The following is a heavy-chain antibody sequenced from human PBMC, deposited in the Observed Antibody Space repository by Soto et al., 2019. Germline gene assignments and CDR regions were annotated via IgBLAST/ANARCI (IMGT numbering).Heavy chain of an antibody. J-gene: IGHJ4*02. Sequence: EGQLVESGGGLVQPGGSLRLSCAASGFTFSAHYMDWVRQAPGKGLEWVGRSRNKANSYSTEYAASVKGRFTISRDESKNSMYLQMNSLKTEDTAVYYCARFSGSYTRGLDYWGQGTLVTVSS. V-gene: IGHV3-72*01. CDR2: SRNKANSYST. CDR1: GFTFSAHY. D-gene: IGHD1-26*01. CDR3: ARFSGSYTRGLDY.